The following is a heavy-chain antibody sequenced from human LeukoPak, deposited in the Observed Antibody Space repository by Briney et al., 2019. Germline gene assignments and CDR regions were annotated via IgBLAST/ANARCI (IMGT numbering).Heavy chain of an antibody. J-gene: IGHJ2*01. D-gene: IGHD6-13*01. CDR2: INHSGST. CDR3: ARVEAAAGALWYFDL. V-gene: IGHV4-34*01. CDR1: GGSFSGYY. Sequence: SETLSLTCAVYGGSFSGYYWSWIRQPPGKGLEWIGVINHSGSTNYNPSLKSRVTISVDTSKNQFSLKLSSVTAADTAVYYCARVEAAAGALWYFDLWGRGTLVSVSS.